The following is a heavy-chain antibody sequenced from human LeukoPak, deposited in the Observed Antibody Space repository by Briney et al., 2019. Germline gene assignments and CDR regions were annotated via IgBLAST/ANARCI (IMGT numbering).Heavy chain of an antibody. CDR3: ARSYYGSGCWNDP. Sequence: SETLSLTCSVSGASISSYFWTWIRQPPGKGLEWIGYIYYTGSTMYNPSLQSRVFMSVDTSKNHVPLRLSSVTAADTALYYCARSYYGSGCWNDPWGQGTLVTVSS. J-gene: IGHJ5*02. D-gene: IGHD3-10*01. V-gene: IGHV4-59*08. CDR1: GASISSYF. CDR2: IYYTGST.